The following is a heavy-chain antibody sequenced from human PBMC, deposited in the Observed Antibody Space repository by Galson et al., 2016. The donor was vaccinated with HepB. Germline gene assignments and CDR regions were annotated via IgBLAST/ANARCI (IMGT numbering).Heavy chain of an antibody. V-gene: IGHV4-59*01. J-gene: IGHJ2*01. CDR3: ARDAYRSSHLDL. CDR1: GDSIRNYY. CDR2: VFYTGTT. Sequence: ETLSLTCTVSGDSIRNYYWSWLRQPPGKGLEWIAYVFYTGTTNYNPSLRSRVTASVDTSKNQFSLNLSSVTAAATAIYYCARDAYRSSHLDLWGRGTLVTVSS. D-gene: IGHD6-6*01.